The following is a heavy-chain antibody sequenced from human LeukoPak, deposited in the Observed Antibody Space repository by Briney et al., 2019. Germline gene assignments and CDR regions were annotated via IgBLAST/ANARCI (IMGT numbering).Heavy chain of an antibody. J-gene: IGHJ5*02. CDR1: GFTFSSYS. V-gene: IGHV3-21*01. D-gene: IGHD3-16*02. CDR2: ISSSSSYI. Sequence: PGGSLRLSCAASGFTFSSYSMNWVRQAPGKGLEWVSSISSSSSYIYYADSVKGRFTISRDNAKNSLYLQMNSLRAEDTAVYYCARDTDSYYDYVWGSYRYPNWFDPWGQGTLVTVS. CDR3: ARDTDSYYDYVWGSYRYPNWFDP.